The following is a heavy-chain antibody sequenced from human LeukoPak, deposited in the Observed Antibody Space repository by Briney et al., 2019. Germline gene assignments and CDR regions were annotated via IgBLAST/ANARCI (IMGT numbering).Heavy chain of an antibody. D-gene: IGHD3-22*01. CDR1: GDSVSSHSAA. CDR3: GRGIADSSGYYYVDY. V-gene: IGHV6-1*01. J-gene: IGHJ4*02. CDR2: TYYRSKWYN. Sequence: SQTLSLTCAISGDSVSSHSAAWSWIRQSPSRGLEWLGRTYYRSKWYNDYAVSVKSRITINPDTSKNQFSLHLNSVTPEDTAVYYCGRGIADSSGYYYVDYWGQGTLDTVSS.